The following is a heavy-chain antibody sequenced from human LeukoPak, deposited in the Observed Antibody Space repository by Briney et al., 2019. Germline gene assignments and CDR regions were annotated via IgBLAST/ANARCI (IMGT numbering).Heavy chain of an antibody. Sequence: GGSLRLSCAASGFTFSSYWMHWVRQAPGKGLVWVSRINSDGSSTSYADSVKGRFTISRDNAKNSLYLQMNSLRAEDAAVYYCARGYGGLDWFDPWGQGTLVTVSS. CDR2: INSDGSST. CDR3: ARGYGGLDWFDP. CDR1: GFTFSSYW. D-gene: IGHD3-10*01. V-gene: IGHV3-74*01. J-gene: IGHJ5*02.